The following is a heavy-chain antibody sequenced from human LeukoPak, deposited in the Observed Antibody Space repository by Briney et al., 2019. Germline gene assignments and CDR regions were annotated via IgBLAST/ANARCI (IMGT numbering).Heavy chain of an antibody. CDR2: FDPEDGET. D-gene: IGHD5-18*01. Sequence: ASVRVSCKVSGYILSELSMHWVRQAPGKGLEWMGGFDPEDGETVYRPDFQGRVSLTEDTSTNTAYMELKSLRYEDTAVYYCAKRTRGYNYGPSDYWGQGTLVTVSS. J-gene: IGHJ4*02. V-gene: IGHV1-24*01. CDR1: GYILSELS. CDR3: AKRTRGYNYGPSDY.